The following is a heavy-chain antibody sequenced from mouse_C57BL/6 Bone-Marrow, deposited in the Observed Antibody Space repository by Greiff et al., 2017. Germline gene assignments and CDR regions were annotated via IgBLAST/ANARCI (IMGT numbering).Heavy chain of an antibody. CDR3: ARERIMGYDGPFAY. D-gene: IGHD3-1*01. V-gene: IGHV1-81*01. CDR1: GYTFTSSG. Sequence: QVQLQQSGAELARPGASVKLSCKASGYTFTSSGISWVKQRTGQGLEWFGEIYPRSGNTYYNEKFKGKAPLTADNSTRTPYMEHRSRTTEDSAVYFCARERIMGYDGPFAYWGQGTLVTVAA. J-gene: IGHJ3*01. CDR2: IYPRSGNT.